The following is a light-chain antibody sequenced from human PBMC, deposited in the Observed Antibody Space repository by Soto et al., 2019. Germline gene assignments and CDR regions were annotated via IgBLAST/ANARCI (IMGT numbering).Light chain of an antibody. V-gene: IGKV1-33*01. CDR3: QQYENLPYT. J-gene: IGKJ2*01. Sequence: DIQLTQSASSLSASVGDRVTITFQASQVITNYLNWYQQKPGKAPTLLIYDISTLELGVPSRFGGSGSGTHFTFNITGLKPEDIATYYCQQYENLPYTFGQGTNL. CDR1: QVITNY. CDR2: DIS.